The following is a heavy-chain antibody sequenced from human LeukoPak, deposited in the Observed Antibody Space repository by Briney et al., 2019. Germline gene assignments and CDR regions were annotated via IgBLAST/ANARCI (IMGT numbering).Heavy chain of an antibody. D-gene: IGHD6-6*01. V-gene: IGHV1-2*02. CDR1: GGTFSSYA. Sequence: ASVKVSCKASGGTFSSYAISWVRQAPGQGLEWMGWIHPISGATNYAPRVQDRVTMTRDTSISTAYMELSRLISDDMAVYYCARDLEASSSLDYWGQGTLVTVSS. CDR2: IHPISGAT. CDR3: ARDLEASSSLDY. J-gene: IGHJ4*02.